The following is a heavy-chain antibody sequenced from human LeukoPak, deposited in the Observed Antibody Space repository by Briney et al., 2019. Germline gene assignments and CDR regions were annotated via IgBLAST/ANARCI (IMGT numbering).Heavy chain of an antibody. D-gene: IGHD3-10*01. CDR1: GFTFSSYA. V-gene: IGHV3-23*01. Sequence: PGGSLRLSCAASGFTFSSYAMSWVRQAPGKGLEWVSAISGSGGITYYADSVKGRFTISRDNSKNTLYLQMNSLRAEDTAVYYCAKVRGRGSGSSARGYYYYGMDVWGQGTTVTVSS. CDR3: AKVRGRGSGSSARGYYYYGMDV. CDR2: ISGSGGIT. J-gene: IGHJ6*02.